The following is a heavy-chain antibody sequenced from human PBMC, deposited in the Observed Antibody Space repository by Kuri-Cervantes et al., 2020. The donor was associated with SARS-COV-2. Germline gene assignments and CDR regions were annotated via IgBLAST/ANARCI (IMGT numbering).Heavy chain of an antibody. D-gene: IGHD3-3*01. V-gene: IGHV2-5*01. CDR1: GFSLSSSGVG. CDR2: IYWNSDI. Sequence: SGPTLVKPTQTLTLTCTFSGFSLSSSGVGVGWSRQPPGKALECLALIYWNSDIRYSPSLRSRLTVTKDTSNNQVVLRMTTMDPVDTGTYYCAHTYYDFWSGHYTGAFDMWGQGTVVTVSS. J-gene: IGHJ3*02. CDR3: AHTYYDFWSGHYTGAFDM.